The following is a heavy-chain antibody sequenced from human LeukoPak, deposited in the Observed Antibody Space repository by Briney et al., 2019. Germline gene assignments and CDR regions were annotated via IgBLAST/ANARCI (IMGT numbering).Heavy chain of an antibody. Sequence: SETLSLTCTVSGDSISSYYWSWIRQPAGKGLEWIGRIYPSGSANYNPSLKSRVTMSLDTSKNQFSLKLSSVTAADTAVYYCARGQFVREWLLWHYWGQGTLVTVSS. CDR2: IYPSGSA. CDR1: GDSISSYY. D-gene: IGHD3-3*01. V-gene: IGHV4-4*07. J-gene: IGHJ4*02. CDR3: ARGQFVREWLLWHY.